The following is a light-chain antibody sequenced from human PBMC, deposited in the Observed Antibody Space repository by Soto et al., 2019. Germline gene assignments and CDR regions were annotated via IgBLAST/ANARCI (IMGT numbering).Light chain of an antibody. V-gene: IGKV1-5*01. CDR3: QLYNCHSSR. CDR2: DAS. J-gene: IGKJ4*02. Sequence: DNPATQSLSNLSASGNERLTITCRASQSLSSWLAWYQQKPGKAPKLLLYDASSLESGVPSMFSGSGSGTEFTLTIIILRPDDFTAYFCQLYNCHSSRFGAGAKV. CDR1: QSLSSW.